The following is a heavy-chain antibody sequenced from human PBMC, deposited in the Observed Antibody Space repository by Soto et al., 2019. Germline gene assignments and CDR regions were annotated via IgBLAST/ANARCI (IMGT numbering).Heavy chain of an antibody. Sequence: GASVKVSCKASGYTFTSYAMHWVRQAPGQRLEWMGWINAGNGNTKYSQKFQGRVTITRDTSASTAYMELSSLGSEDTAVYYCAREYDYGDYVFDYWGQGTLVTVSS. D-gene: IGHD4-17*01. CDR3: AREYDYGDYVFDY. CDR1: GYTFTSYA. J-gene: IGHJ4*02. V-gene: IGHV1-3*01. CDR2: INAGNGNT.